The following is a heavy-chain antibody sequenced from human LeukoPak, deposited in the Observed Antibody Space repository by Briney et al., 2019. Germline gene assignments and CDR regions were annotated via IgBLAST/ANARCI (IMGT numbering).Heavy chain of an antibody. CDR1: GYTFTSYY. D-gene: IGHD3-3*01. CDR3: ARDREWPYYFDY. J-gene: IGHJ4*02. V-gene: IGHV1-2*02. CDR2: INPNSGGT. Sequence: ASVKVSCKASGYTFTSYYMHWVRQAPGQGLEWMGWINPNSGGTNYAQKFQGRVTMTRDTSISTAYMELSRLRSDDTAVYYCARDREWPYYFDYWGQGTLVTVSS.